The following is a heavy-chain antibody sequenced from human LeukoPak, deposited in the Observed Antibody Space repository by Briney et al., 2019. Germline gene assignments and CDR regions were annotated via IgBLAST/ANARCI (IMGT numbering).Heavy chain of an antibody. CDR2: ISYDGSNK. D-gene: IGHD5-18*01. J-gene: IGHJ4*02. V-gene: IGHV3-30*04. CDR3: ARDDTAMAH. CDR1: GFTFSSYS. Sequence: GGSLRLSCAASGFTFSSYSMIWVRQAPGKGLEWVAVISYDGSNKYYADSVKGRFTISRDNAKNTLYLQMNSLRAEDTAVYYCARDDTAMAHWGQGTLVTVSS.